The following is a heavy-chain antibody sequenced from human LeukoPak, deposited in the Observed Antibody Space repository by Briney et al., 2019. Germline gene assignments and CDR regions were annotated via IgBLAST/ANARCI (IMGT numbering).Heavy chain of an antibody. CDR2: ISVSGNIT. V-gene: IGHV3-23*01. D-gene: IGHD3-10*02. Sequence: GGSLRLSCAASGFTFSSYAMSWVRQAPGEGLEWVSVISVSGNITYYADSVKGRFTISRDNSKNTLYLQMNSLRAEDTAVYYCAKKMLAHMDVWGKGTTVTVSS. J-gene: IGHJ6*03. CDR3: AKKMLAHMDV. CDR1: GFTFSSYA.